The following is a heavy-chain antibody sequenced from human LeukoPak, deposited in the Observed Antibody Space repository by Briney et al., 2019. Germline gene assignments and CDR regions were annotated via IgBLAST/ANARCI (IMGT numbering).Heavy chain of an antibody. CDR2: ISGSGGST. CDR3: AKDRSRYSRASVDYFDY. CDR1: GFTFSSYA. J-gene: IGHJ4*02. D-gene: IGHD2-21*01. Sequence: QPGGSLRLSCAASGFTFSSYAMSWVRQAPGKGLEWVSAISGSGGSTYYADSVKGRFTISRDNSKNTLYLQMNSLRAEDTAVYYCAKDRSRYSRASVDYFDYWGQGTLVTVSS. V-gene: IGHV3-23*01.